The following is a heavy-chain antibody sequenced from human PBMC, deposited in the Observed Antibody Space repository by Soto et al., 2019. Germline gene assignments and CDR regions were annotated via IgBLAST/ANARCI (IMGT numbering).Heavy chain of an antibody. J-gene: IGHJ4*02. CDR2: INPNGGST. CDR1: GYTFTNFY. Sequence: QVQLVQSGAEVKGPGASVKVSCKTSGYTFTNFYIHWVRQAPGQGLEWMAIINPNGGSTNYAPRFQGRVILTSYTPTTTGYMELSNLRSDDTAVYYCSRGLGSGDFWGQGTLVTVSS. D-gene: IGHD3-3*01. CDR3: SRGLGSGDF. V-gene: IGHV1-46*03.